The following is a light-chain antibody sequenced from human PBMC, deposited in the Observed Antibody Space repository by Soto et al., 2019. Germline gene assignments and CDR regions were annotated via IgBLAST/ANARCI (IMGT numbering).Light chain of an antibody. CDR3: QSYNDWPIA. CDR1: ESLFGF. Sequence: DIVLTQSPATLSVSPGDRVTLSCRASESLFGFLAWYQQKPGQAPRLLMYGVSTRATGIPARFSGGGSATDFTLTIISLQSHDSSFYFCQSYNDWPIASGLGTRLEI. V-gene: IGKV3-15*01. CDR2: GVS. J-gene: IGKJ2*01.